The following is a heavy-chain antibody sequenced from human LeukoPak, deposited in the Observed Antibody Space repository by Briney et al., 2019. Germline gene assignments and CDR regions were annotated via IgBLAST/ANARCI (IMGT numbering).Heavy chain of an antibody. CDR3: AKVPHYYGSGSYRDPAFDM. J-gene: IGHJ3*02. Sequence: GGSLRLSCAASGFTFSSYGMHWVRQAPGKGLEWVAVISYDGSNKYYADSVKGRFTISRDNSKNTLYLQMNSLRAEDTAVYYCAKVPHYYGSGSYRDPAFDMWGQGTMVTVSS. CDR1: GFTFSSYG. V-gene: IGHV3-30*18. D-gene: IGHD3-10*01. CDR2: ISYDGSNK.